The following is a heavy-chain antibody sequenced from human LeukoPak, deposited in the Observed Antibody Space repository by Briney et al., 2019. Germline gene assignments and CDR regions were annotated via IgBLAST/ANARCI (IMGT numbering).Heavy chain of an antibody. D-gene: IGHD3-22*01. J-gene: IGHJ3*02. CDR3: AREAYYYDSSGYYRMQNDAFDI. CDR2: ISGNSGST. Sequence: GGSLRLSCAASGFTFSSYAMSWVRQAPGKGLEWVSSISGNSGSTYYADSVKGRFTISRDNSKNTVYLQMNSLSADDTAVYYCAREAYYYDSSGYYRMQNDAFDIWGQGTMVTVSS. V-gene: IGHV3-23*01. CDR1: GFTFSSYA.